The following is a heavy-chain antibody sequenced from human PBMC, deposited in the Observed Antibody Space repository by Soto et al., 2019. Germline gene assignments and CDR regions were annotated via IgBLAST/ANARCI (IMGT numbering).Heavy chain of an antibody. D-gene: IGHD6-19*01. Sequence: EVQLLESGGGLVQPGGSLRLSCAASGFTFSNYVMRWVRQAPGKGLEWVSGISGSGGSTYHADSVKGRFTVSRDNSKNSLYLQMNSLRAEDTAVYYCAKEQWVGKYFDYWGQGTLVTVSS. J-gene: IGHJ4*02. CDR3: AKEQWVGKYFDY. CDR2: ISGSGGST. CDR1: GFTFSNYV. V-gene: IGHV3-23*01.